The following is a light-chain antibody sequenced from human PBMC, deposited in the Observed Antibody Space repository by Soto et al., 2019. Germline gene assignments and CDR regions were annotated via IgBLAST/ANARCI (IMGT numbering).Light chain of an antibody. CDR3: QQSYKTPWT. Sequence: DIQMTQSPSSLSASVGDGVTITCRASQHISSYLNWYQQKRGKAPKLLIYIATTLQSGVPSRFSGSGSGTDFTLTISSLQPEDFATYYCQQSYKTPWTFGQGTKVDI. CDR1: QHISSY. V-gene: IGKV1-39*01. CDR2: IAT. J-gene: IGKJ1*01.